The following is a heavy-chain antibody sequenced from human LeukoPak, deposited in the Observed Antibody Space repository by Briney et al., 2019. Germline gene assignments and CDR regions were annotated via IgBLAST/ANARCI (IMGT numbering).Heavy chain of an antibody. CDR2: IYYSGST. J-gene: IGHJ4*02. V-gene: IGHV4-59*08. Sequence: PSETLSLTCTVSGGSISSYYWSWIRQPPGKGLEWIGYIYYSGSTNYSPSLKSRVTISVDTSKNQFSLKLSSVTAADTAVYYCARQRPSSSWYRFYFDYWGQGTLVTVSS. CDR3: ARQRPSSSWYRFYFDY. D-gene: IGHD6-13*01. CDR1: GGSISSYY.